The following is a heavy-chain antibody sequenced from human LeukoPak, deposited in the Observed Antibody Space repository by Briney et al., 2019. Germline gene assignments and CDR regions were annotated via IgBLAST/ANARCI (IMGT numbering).Heavy chain of an antibody. D-gene: IGHD6-19*01. V-gene: IGHV3-7*04. CDR2: IKKDGSEK. CDR3: ARITGWYHYDY. CDR1: GFTFSSYW. J-gene: IGHJ4*02. Sequence: GGSLRLSRAASGFTFSSYWMGWVRQAPGKGLEWVANIKKDGSEKFYVDSVKGRFTISRDNAKNSVYLQMNSLRAEDTAVYYCARITGWYHYDYWGQGTLATVST.